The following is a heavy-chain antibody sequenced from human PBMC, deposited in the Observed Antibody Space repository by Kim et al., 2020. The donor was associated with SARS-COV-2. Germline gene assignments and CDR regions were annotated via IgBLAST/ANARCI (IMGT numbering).Heavy chain of an antibody. Sequence: SVKVSCKASGGTFSSYAISWVRQAPGQGLEWMGGIIPIFGTANYAQKFQGRVTITADESTSTAYMELSSLRSEDTAVYYCASSYDILDYDAFDIWGQGTMVTVSS. CDR3: ASSYDILDYDAFDI. CDR1: GGTFSSYA. V-gene: IGHV1-69*13. D-gene: IGHD3-9*01. J-gene: IGHJ3*02. CDR2: IIPIFGTA.